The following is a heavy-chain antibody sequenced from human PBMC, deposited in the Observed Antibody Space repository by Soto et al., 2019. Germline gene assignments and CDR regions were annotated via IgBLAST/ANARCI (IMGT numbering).Heavy chain of an antibody. J-gene: IGHJ4*02. CDR2: ISAYNGNT. V-gene: IGHV1-18*04. CDR3: SRATYDYGDYCLDY. D-gene: IGHD4-17*01. CDR1: GYTFTSYG. Sequence: ASVKVSCKASGYTFTSYGISWVRQAPGQGLEWMGWISAYNGNTNYAQKLQGRVTMNTDTSTSTAYMELRSLRSDDTAVYYCSRATYDYGDYCLDYWGQGTLVTVSS.